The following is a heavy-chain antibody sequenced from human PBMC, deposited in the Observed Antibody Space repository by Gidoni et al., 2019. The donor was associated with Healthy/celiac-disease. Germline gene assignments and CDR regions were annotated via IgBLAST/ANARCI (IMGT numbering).Heavy chain of an antibody. D-gene: IGHD6-13*01. CDR1: GFTFSSSA. Sequence: EVQLLESGGGLVQPGGSLRLSCAASGFTFSSSARSWVRQAPGKGLEWVSASSGSGGSKYDADAVKGRFTISRDNAKNTLYLQMNSLRAEDTAVYYCAKDWGYSSSGPIDYWGQGTLVTVSA. CDR3: AKDWGYSSSGPIDY. CDR2: SSGSGGSK. J-gene: IGHJ4*02. V-gene: IGHV3-23*01.